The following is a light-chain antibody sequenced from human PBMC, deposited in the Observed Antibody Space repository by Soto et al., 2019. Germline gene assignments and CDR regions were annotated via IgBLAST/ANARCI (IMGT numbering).Light chain of an antibody. CDR3: SSYTIITTLV. CDR2: EVS. CDR1: SRDVGGYNY. Sequence: QSVLTQPASVSGSPGQSITISCTGTSRDVGGYNYVSWYQQHPGKAPKLMIDEVSNRPSGVSNRFSGSKSGNTASLTISGLQAEDEADYYCSSYTIITTLVFGGGTKLTVL. V-gene: IGLV2-14*01. J-gene: IGLJ3*02.